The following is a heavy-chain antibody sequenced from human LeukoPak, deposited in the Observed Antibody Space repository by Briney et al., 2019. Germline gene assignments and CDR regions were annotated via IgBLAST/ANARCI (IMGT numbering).Heavy chain of an antibody. CDR3: AKDLWNSSGFVDY. CDR2: FDPEDGET. CDR1: GYTLTELS. Sequence: ASVKVSCKVSGYTLTELSMHWVRQAPGKGLGWMGGFDPEDGETIYAQKFQGRVTMTEDTSTDTAYMELSSLRSEDTAVYYCAKDLWNSSGFVDYWGQGTLVTVSS. J-gene: IGHJ4*02. D-gene: IGHD3-22*01. V-gene: IGHV1-24*01.